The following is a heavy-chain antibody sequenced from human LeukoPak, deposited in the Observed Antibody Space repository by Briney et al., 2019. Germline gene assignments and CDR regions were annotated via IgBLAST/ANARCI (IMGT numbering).Heavy chain of an antibody. V-gene: IGHV3-9*01. D-gene: IGHD5-12*01. CDR2: ISWNSGCI. Sequence: GRSLRLSCAASGFTFDDYAMHWVRQAPGKGLEWVSGISWNSGCIGYADSVKGRFTISRDNAKNSLYLQMNSLRAEDTAVYYCANEQSLYSGYDYFDYWGQGTLVTVSS. J-gene: IGHJ4*02. CDR3: ANEQSLYSGYDYFDY. CDR1: GFTFDDYA.